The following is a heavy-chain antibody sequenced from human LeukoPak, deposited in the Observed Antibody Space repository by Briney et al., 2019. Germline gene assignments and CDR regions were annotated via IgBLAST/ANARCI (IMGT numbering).Heavy chain of an antibody. Sequence: SETLSLTCTVSGGSISSYYWSWIRQPPGKGLEWIGYIYTSGSTNYNPSLKSRVTISVDTSKNQFSLKLTSVTAADTAVYYCARLVRGDFWSGYYPPLYFDYWGQGTLVTVSS. D-gene: IGHD3-3*01. J-gene: IGHJ4*02. CDR2: IYTSGST. CDR3: ARLVRGDFWSGYYPPLYFDY. V-gene: IGHV4-4*09. CDR1: GGSISSYY.